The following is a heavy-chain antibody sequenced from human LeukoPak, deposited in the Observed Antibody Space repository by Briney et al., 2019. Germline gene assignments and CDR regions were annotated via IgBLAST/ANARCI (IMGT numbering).Heavy chain of an antibody. J-gene: IGHJ4*02. Sequence: GGSLRLSCAASGFTFSGYIMNWVRRAPGKGLEWVSFISSTSNTIYYADSVKGRFTVSRDNAKNSLYLQMNSLRAEDTAVYYCARDQWLDYWGQGTLVTVSS. CDR1: GFTFSGYI. CDR3: ARDQWLDY. V-gene: IGHV3-48*01. D-gene: IGHD6-19*01. CDR2: ISSTSNTI.